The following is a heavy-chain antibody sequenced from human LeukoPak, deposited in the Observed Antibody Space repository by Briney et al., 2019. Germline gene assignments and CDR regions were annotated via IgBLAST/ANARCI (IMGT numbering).Heavy chain of an antibody. CDR1: GFIFSNYF. Sequence: GGSLRLSCAASGFIFSNYFMSWIRQAPGKGLEWVSYISSSGHYTNYADSVKGRFTISRDNAKNSLYLQMSSLRADDTAVYYCARKRARGLDYWGQGTLVTVSS. CDR3: ARKRARGLDY. V-gene: IGHV3-11*03. D-gene: IGHD3-10*01. CDR2: ISSSGHYT. J-gene: IGHJ4*02.